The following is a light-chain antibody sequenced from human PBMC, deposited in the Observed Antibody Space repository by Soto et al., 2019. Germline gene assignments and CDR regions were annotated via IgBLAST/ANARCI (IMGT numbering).Light chain of an antibody. V-gene: IGLV2-14*01. Sequence: QSVLTQPASVSGSPGQSITISCTGPSSDVGTYNYVSWYQQHPGKAPKVMIYEVTYRPSGVSNRFSGSTSGNTASLPISGLQAEDEAEDYCSSSAGSSTLYVCGTWTKVTVL. CDR1: SSDVGTYNY. J-gene: IGLJ1*01. CDR3: SSSAGSSTLYV. CDR2: EVT.